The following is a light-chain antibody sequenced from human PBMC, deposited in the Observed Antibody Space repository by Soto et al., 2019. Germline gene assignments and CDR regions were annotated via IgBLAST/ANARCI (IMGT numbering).Light chain of an antibody. CDR1: RSITSSY. CDR2: GAS. V-gene: IGKV3-15*01. CDR3: QQYNNWPPGIT. J-gene: IGKJ4*01. Sequence: EIVLTQSPGTLSLSPGERATLSCRASRSITSSYLAWYQQKPGQAPRLLIYGASTRATGIPARFSGSGSGTEFTLTIRSLQSEDFAVYYCQQYNNWPPGITFGGGTKVDIK.